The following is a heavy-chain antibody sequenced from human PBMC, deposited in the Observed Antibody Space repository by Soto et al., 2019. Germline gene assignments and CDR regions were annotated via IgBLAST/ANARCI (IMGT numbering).Heavy chain of an antibody. V-gene: IGHV2-5*02. Sequence: QITLKESGPTLVKPTQTLTLTRTFSGFSLTTRGVGVGWIRQPPGKALECLALIYWDDDKRYSPSLQSRLSITKDTSKNHVVLTRTNVDPVDTATYYCAHIPNYYQYDWFDPWGKVTVFSVSS. D-gene: IGHD3-16*01. J-gene: IGHJ5*02. CDR3: AHIPNYYQYDWFDP. CDR1: GFSLTTRGVG. CDR2: IYWDDDK.